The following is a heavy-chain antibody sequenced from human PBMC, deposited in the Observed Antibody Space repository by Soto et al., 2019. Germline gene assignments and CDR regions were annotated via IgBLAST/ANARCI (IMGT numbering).Heavy chain of an antibody. V-gene: IGHV4-30-4*01. J-gene: IGHJ4*02. CDR2: IYYSGST. Sequence: QVQLQESGPGLVKPSQTLSLTCTVSGGSISSGDYYWSWIRQPPGKGLEWIGYIYYSGSTYYNPSLKSRVTPPGXTXQNQFALRLSSVTAAATDVYYCARVQGGGGAMVHNYWGQGTLVTVSS. D-gene: IGHD5-18*01. CDR1: GGSISSGDYY. CDR3: ARVQGGGGAMVHNY.